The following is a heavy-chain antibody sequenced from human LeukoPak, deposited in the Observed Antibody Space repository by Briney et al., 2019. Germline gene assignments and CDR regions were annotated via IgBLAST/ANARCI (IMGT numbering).Heavy chain of an antibody. D-gene: IGHD5/OR15-5a*01. J-gene: IGHJ4*02. CDR3: ARNSLRFFYY. Sequence: GGSLRLSCAASGFTFSSYEMNWVRQAPGKGLEWVSYISSSGSTIYYADSVKGRFTISRDNAKNSLYLQMNSLRAEDTAVYYCARNSLRFFYYWGQGTLVTVSS. V-gene: IGHV3-48*03. CDR2: ISSSGSTI. CDR1: GFTFSSYE.